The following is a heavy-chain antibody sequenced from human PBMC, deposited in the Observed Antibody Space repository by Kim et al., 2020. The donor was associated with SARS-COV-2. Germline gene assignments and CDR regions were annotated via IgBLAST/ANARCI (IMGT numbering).Heavy chain of an antibody. CDR3: ARDSPNSYYYDSSGYYNPPLGYFQH. D-gene: IGHD3-22*01. CDR1: GGSISSYY. V-gene: IGHV4-59*13. CDR2: IYYSGST. J-gene: IGHJ1*01. Sequence: SETLSRTCTVSGGSISSYYWSWIRQPPGKGLEWIGYIYYSGSTNYNPSLKSRVTISVDTSKNQFSLKLSSVTAADTAVYYCARDSPNSYYYDSSGYYNPPLGYFQHWGQGTLVTVSS.